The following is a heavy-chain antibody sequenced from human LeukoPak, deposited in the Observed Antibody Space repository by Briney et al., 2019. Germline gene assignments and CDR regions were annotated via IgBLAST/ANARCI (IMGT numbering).Heavy chain of an antibody. CDR2: IYYSGST. Sequence: SETLSLTCTVSGGSISSYYWSWIRQPPGKGLEWMGYIYYSGSTNYNPSLKSRVTISVDTSKNQFSLKLSSVTAADTAVYYCAGLFRGAMDVWGKGTTVTISS. V-gene: IGHV4-59*01. CDR3: AGLFRGAMDV. CDR1: GGSISSYY. J-gene: IGHJ6*03.